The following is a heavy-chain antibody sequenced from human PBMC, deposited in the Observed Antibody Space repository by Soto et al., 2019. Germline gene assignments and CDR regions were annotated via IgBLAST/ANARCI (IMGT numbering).Heavy chain of an antibody. V-gene: IGHV4-34*01. D-gene: IGHD3-10*01. CDR1: GGSFSGYY. CDR3: ARNWFGESVPLYYYYYGMDV. Sequence: PSETLSLTCAVYGGSFSGYYWSWIRQPPGKGLEWIGEINHSGSTNYNPSLKSRVTISVDTSKNQFSLKLSSVTAADTAVYYCARNWFGESVPLYYYYYGMDVWGQGTTVTVSS. CDR2: INHSGST. J-gene: IGHJ6*02.